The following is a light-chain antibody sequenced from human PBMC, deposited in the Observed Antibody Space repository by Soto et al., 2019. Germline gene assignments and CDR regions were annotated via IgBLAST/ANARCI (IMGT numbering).Light chain of an antibody. CDR1: SGSIASNY. J-gene: IGLJ3*02. V-gene: IGLV6-57*02. CDR3: QSYDSSNYWV. CDR2: EDN. Sequence: NFMLTQPHSVSESPGQTVTISCTGSSGSIASNYVQWYQQRPGSAPTTVIYEDNQRPSGVPDRFSGSIDSSSNSASLTISGLKTEDEADYYCQSYDSSNYWVFGGGTKLTVL.